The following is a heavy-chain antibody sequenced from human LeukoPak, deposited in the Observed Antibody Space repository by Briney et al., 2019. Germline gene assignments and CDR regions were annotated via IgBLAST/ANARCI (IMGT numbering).Heavy chain of an antibody. J-gene: IGHJ5*02. CDR1: GGSISSYY. Sequence: KPSETLSPTCTVSGGSISSYYWSWIRQPAGKGLEWIGRIYTSGSTNYNPSLKNRVTMSVDTSKNQFSLRLSSVTAADTAVYYCARHYTSGFNYFDPWGQGTLVTVSS. CDR2: IYTSGST. V-gene: IGHV4-4*07. CDR3: ARHYTSGFNYFDP. D-gene: IGHD2-8*01.